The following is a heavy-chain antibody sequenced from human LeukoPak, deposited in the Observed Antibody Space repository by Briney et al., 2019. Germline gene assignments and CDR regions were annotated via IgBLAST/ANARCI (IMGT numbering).Heavy chain of an antibody. CDR2: ISGSGGST. V-gene: IGHV3-23*01. CDR1: GFTFSSYA. CDR3: AKGIGSGILSNWFDP. J-gene: IGHJ5*02. D-gene: IGHD2/OR15-2a*01. Sequence: GGSLKLSCAASGFTFSSYAMSWVRQAPGKGLEWVSAISGSGGSTYYADSVKGRFTISRDNSKNTLYLQMNSLRAEDTAVYYCAKGIGSGILSNWFDPWGQGTLVTVSS.